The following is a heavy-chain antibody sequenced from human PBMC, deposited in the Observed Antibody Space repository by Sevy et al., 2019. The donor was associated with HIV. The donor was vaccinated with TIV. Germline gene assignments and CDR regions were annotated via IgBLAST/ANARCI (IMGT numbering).Heavy chain of an antibody. V-gene: IGHV1-18*01. CDR2: ISTFHVNT. D-gene: IGHD2-2*01. CDR3: ARDDCSNLSCHGSLLY. Sequence: ASVKVSYKASGYTFTSYAISWVRQAPGQGLEWMGWISTFHVNTNNAQKFQGRVTMTTDTSTSTAYMELRSLRSDDTAVYYCARDDCSNLSCHGSLLYWVQGTLVTVSS. CDR1: GYTFTSYA. J-gene: IGHJ4*02.